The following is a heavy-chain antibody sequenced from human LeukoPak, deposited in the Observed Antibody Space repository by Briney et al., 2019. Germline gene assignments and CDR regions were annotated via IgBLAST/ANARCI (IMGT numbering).Heavy chain of an antibody. Sequence: GGSLRLSCAASGFTSSSYALNWVRQAPGKGLEWVATVSGSGDRMYHADSVKGRFTISRDNSKNTIYLQMNSLRAEDTALYYCAKAAAAPGFDFWGQGALVTVSS. V-gene: IGHV3-23*01. J-gene: IGHJ4*02. CDR2: VSGSGDRM. CDR1: GFTSSSYA. D-gene: IGHD6-13*01. CDR3: AKAAAAPGFDF.